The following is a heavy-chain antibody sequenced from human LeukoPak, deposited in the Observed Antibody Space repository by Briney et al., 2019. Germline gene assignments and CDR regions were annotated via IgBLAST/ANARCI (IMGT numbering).Heavy chain of an antibody. V-gene: IGHV5-10-1*01. CDR1: GCGFTSYW. Sequence: GAELQISSKGSGCGFTSYWNRWGRRQPGKGGVWRGRIDPSDSYTNYSPSFQGHVTISADKSISTAYLQWSSLKASDTAMYYCARHMYYDLTFDYWGQGTLVTVSS. CDR2: IDPSDSYT. CDR3: ARHMYYDLTFDY. D-gene: IGHD3-16*01. J-gene: IGHJ4*02.